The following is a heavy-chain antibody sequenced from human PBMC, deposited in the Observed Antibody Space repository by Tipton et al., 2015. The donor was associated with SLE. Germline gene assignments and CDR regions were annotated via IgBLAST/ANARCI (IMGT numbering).Heavy chain of an antibody. CDR1: GGSISSHY. J-gene: IGHJ6*03. CDR2: IWHLYYGGST. D-gene: IGHD3-10*01. V-gene: IGHV4-59*08. CDR3: ARSYYYGSGIHYYYMDV. Sequence: TLSLTCTVSGGSISSHYWSWIRQPPGQGLEWIGYIWHLYYGGSTNYNPSLESRVTISVDTSKNQFSLKLSSVTAADTAVYYCARSYYYGSGIHYYYMDVWGNGTTVTVSS.